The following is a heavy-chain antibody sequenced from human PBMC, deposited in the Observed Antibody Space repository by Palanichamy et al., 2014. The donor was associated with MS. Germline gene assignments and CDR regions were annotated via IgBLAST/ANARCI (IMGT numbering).Heavy chain of an antibody. Sequence: EVQLVESGGGLVKPGESLRLSCAASGFTFSSYNMNWVRQAPGKGLEWVSYISSSSSYIYYADSVKGRFTISRDNAKNSLYLQMNSLRAEDTAVYYCARPYCSGGSCYYFDYWGQGTPVTVSS. D-gene: IGHD2-15*01. V-gene: IGHV3-21*01. CDR3: ARPYCSGGSCYYFDY. J-gene: IGHJ4*02. CDR2: ISSSSSYI. CDR1: GFTFSSYN.